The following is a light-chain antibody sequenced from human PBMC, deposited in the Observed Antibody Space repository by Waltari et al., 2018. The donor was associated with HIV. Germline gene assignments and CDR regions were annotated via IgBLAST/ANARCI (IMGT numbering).Light chain of an antibody. Sequence: DIQMTQSPSTLSASIGDTVTLTCRASQDISRWLAWYQQKPGEVPKLLVYKASLLGSGVPSRFSGSGSVTEFTLTINSLQPSDFATYYCQQYNTYLWTFGQGTKVEI. V-gene: IGKV1-5*03. CDR3: QQYNTYLWT. J-gene: IGKJ1*01. CDR1: QDISRW. CDR2: KAS.